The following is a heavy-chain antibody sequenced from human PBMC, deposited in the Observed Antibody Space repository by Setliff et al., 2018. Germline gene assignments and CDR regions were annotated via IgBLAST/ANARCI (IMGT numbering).Heavy chain of an antibody. J-gene: IGHJ4*02. V-gene: IGHV1-3*01. CDR1: GYTFTSYA. D-gene: IGHD3-22*01. Sequence: ASVKVSCKASGYTFTSYAMHWVRQAPGQRLEWMGWINAGNGNTKYSQKFQGRVTITRDTSGSTAYMELSSLRSEDTAVYYCATHGGYYYDSSGSFGAYWGQGTLVTVSS. CDR2: INAGNGNT. CDR3: ATHGGYYYDSSGSFGAY.